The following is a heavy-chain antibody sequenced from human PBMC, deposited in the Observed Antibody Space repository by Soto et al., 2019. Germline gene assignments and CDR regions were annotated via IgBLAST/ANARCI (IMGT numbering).Heavy chain of an antibody. CDR2: IYYSGST. J-gene: IGHJ4*02. Sequence: PSETLSLTCSVSGGSINNFHWSWIRQPPGKGLEWIGYIYYSGSTNYNPSLKSRVTISVDTSKNQSSLKLSSVTAADTAVYYCARGIVGATLGRYWGQGTLVTVSS. D-gene: IGHD1-26*01. V-gene: IGHV4-59*01. CDR1: GGSINNFH. CDR3: ARGIVGATLGRY.